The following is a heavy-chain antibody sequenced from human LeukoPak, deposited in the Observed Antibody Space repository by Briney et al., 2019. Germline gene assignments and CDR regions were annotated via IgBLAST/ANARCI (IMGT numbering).Heavy chain of an antibody. J-gene: IGHJ4*02. Sequence: ASVKVSCKASGYTFTSYDINWVRQATGQGLEWMGSMNPNSGNTGYAQKFQGRVTMTRNTSISTAYMELSSLRSEDTAVYYCASARYSSGWYEGLYFDYWGQGTLVTVSS. CDR1: GYTFTSYD. CDR2: MNPNSGNT. V-gene: IGHV1-8*01. D-gene: IGHD6-19*01. CDR3: ASARYSSGWYEGLYFDY.